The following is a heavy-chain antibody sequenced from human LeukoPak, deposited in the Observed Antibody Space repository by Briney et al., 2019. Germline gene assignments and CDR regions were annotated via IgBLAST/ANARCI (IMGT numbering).Heavy chain of an antibody. Sequence: KTSETLSLTCTVSGYSISSGYYWGWIRQPPGKGLEWIGSIYHSGSTYYNPSLKSRVTISVDTSKNQFSLKLSSVTAADTAVYYCARSPIAALEYYFDYWGQGTLVTVSS. CDR2: IYHSGST. CDR1: GYSISSGYY. D-gene: IGHD6-13*01. J-gene: IGHJ4*02. V-gene: IGHV4-38-2*02. CDR3: ARSPIAALEYYFDY.